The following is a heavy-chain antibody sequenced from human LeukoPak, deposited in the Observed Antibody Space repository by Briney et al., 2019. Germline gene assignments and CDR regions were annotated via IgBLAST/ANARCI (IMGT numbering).Heavy chain of an antibody. J-gene: IGHJ4*02. D-gene: IGHD1-14*01. V-gene: IGHV3-7*01. CDR3: ARKWTGVDY. CDR1: EFTFSSYS. Sequence: GGSLRLSCAASEFTFSSYSMNWVRQAPGKGLEWVANIKQDGSDKYYVDSVKGRFTISRDNAKNSLYLQMSSLRAEDTAVYYCARKWTGVDYWGQGTLVTVSS. CDR2: IKQDGSDK.